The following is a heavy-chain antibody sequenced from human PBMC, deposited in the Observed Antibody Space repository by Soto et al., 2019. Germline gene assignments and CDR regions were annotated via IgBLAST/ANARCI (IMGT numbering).Heavy chain of an antibody. V-gene: IGHV3-33*01. CDR3: ARERSSWYLSYYYGMDV. Sequence: GESLKISCAASGFTFSSYGMHWVRQAPGKGLEWVAVIWYDGSNKYYADSVKGRFTISRDNSKNTLYLQMNSLRAEDTAVYYCARERSSWYLSYYYGMDVWGQGTTVTVSS. J-gene: IGHJ6*02. D-gene: IGHD6-13*01. CDR1: GFTFSSYG. CDR2: IWYDGSNK.